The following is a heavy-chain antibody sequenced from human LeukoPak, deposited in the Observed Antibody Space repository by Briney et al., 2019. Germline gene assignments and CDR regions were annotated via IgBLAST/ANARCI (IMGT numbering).Heavy chain of an antibody. CDR3: AREDGSSWYGIDY. D-gene: IGHD6-13*01. Sequence: SETLSLTRTVSGGSISSYYWSWIRQPPGKGLEWIGYIYYSGSTNYNPSLKSRVTISVDTSKNQFSLKLSSVTAADTAVYYCAREDGSSWYGIDYWGQGTLVTVSS. V-gene: IGHV4-59*01. CDR2: IYYSGST. CDR1: GGSISSYY. J-gene: IGHJ4*02.